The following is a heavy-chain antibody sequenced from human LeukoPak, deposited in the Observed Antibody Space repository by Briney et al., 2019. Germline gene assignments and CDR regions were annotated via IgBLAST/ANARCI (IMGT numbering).Heavy chain of an antibody. D-gene: IGHD5-12*01. Sequence: GGSLRLSCAASGFTFSSSAMTWVRHTPGKGLEWVSAINGGGSDTIYTDSVKDRFTVSRDNSKNTLYLQMRSLRAEDTAVYYCAKGGGYAPLDYWGQGTLVSVSS. CDR2: INGGGSDT. CDR1: GFTFSSSA. V-gene: IGHV3-23*01. J-gene: IGHJ4*02. CDR3: AKGGGYAPLDY.